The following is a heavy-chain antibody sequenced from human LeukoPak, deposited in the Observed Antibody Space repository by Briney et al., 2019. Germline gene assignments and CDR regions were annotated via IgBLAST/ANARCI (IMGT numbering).Heavy chain of an antibody. V-gene: IGHV1-2*02. CDR2: INPNSGGT. CDR1: GYTFTGYY. CDR3: ARADYGDYFERMDV. J-gene: IGHJ6*04. Sequence: ASVKVSCKASGYTFTGYYMHWVRQAPGQGLEWMGWINPNSGGTNYPQKFQGRVTMTRDTSISTAYMELSRLRSDDTAVYYCARADYGDYFERMDVWGKGTTVTISS. D-gene: IGHD4-17*01.